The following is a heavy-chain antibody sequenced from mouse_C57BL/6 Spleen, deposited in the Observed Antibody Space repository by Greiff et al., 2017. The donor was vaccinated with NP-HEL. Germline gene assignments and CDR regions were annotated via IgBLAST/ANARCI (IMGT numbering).Heavy chain of an antibody. CDR1: GFNIKDDY. CDR3: TTGVTMAY. D-gene: IGHD1-1*02. J-gene: IGHJ3*01. Sequence: EVKLMESGAELVRPGASVKLSCTASGFNIKDDYMHWVKQRPEQGLEWIGWIDPENGDTEYASKFQGKATITADTSSNTAYLQLSSLTSEDTAVYYCTTGVTMAYWGQGTLVTVSA. CDR2: IDPENGDT. V-gene: IGHV14-4*01.